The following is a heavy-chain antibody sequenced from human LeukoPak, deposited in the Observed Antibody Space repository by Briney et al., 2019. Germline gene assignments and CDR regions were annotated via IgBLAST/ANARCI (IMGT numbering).Heavy chain of an antibody. V-gene: IGHV1-18*01. CDR2: ISTYSDKT. CDR1: GYSFTSYG. J-gene: IGHJ6*03. CDR3: ARRQLWLPYYYMDV. D-gene: IGHD5-18*01. Sequence: ASVKVSCKASGYSFTSYGLSWVRQAPGQRLEWMGWISTYSDKTNYAQKLQGRVTMTTDTSTSTAYMELRSLRSDDTAVYYCARRQLWLPYYYMDVWGKGTTVTVSS.